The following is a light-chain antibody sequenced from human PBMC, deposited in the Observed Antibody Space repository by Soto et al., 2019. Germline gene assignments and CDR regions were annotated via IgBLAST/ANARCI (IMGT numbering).Light chain of an antibody. CDR3: QQYNRYSGT. CDR1: QSIGSW. CDR2: KAS. Sequence: DIQMTQSPSTLSASVGDRVTITCRASQSIGSWLAWYQQKPGKAPKLLIYKASSLESGVPSRFSGSGSGTEFTLTISSLQPDDYATYHCQQYNRYSGTFGQGTKVEIK. J-gene: IGKJ1*01. V-gene: IGKV1-5*03.